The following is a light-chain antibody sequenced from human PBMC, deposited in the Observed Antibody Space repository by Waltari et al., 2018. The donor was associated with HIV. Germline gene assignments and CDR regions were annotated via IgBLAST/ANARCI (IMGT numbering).Light chain of an antibody. CDR3: QQYYGGPYT. CDR1: QSVLYRSNNKNY. CDR2: WAS. J-gene: IGKJ2*01. Sequence: DTVMTQSPDSLAVSLGARATINCKSSQSVLYRSNNKNYLAWYQQKPGQPPKLLIYWASTRESGVPDRFSGSGSGTDFTLTISSLQAEDVAVYYCQQYYGGPYTFGQGTKLEIK. V-gene: IGKV4-1*01.